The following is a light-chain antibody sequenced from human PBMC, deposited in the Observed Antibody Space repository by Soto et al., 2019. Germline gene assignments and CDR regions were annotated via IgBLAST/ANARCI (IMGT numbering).Light chain of an antibody. V-gene: IGLV1-40*01. CDR1: SSNIGAGYD. J-gene: IGLJ2*01. Sequence: QSALTQPPSVSGAPGQRVTISCTVSSSNIGAGYDVHWYQQFPGTAPKLLIYGNSNRPSGVPARFSGSKSGSSASLAITGLQAEDEADYYCQSYDSSLTGPKVLFGGGTKLTVL. CDR2: GNS. CDR3: QSYDSSLTGPKVL.